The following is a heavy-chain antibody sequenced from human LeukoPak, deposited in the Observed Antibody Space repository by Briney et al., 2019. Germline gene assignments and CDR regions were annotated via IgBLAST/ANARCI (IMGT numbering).Heavy chain of an antibody. V-gene: IGHV4-59*01. CDR2: IYYSGST. J-gene: IGHJ3*02. D-gene: IGHD5-24*01. Sequence: SETLSLTCTVSGGSISSYYWGWIRQPPGKGLEWIGYIYYSGSTNYNPSLKSRVTISVDTSKNQFSLKLSSVTAADTAVYYCARATIATILIDIWGQGTMVTVSS. CDR1: GGSISSYY. CDR3: ARATIATILIDI.